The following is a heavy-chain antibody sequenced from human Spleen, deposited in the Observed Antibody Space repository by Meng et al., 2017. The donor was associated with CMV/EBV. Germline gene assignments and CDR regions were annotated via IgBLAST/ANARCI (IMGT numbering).Heavy chain of an antibody. CDR2: IKSKTDGGTR. Sequence: GGSLRLSCAASGFTFSTYSRNWVRQAPGKGLEWVGRIKSKTDGGTRDYAPPVKGRFSISRDDSKNTLYLQMNSLETEDTALYYCATGTGRSDFDYWGQGTLVTVSS. V-gene: IGHV3-15*01. CDR1: GFTFSTYS. D-gene: IGHD1-1*01. CDR3: ATGTGRSDFDY. J-gene: IGHJ4*02.